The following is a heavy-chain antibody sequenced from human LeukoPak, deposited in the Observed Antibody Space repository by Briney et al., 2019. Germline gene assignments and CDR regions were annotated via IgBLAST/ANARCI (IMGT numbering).Heavy chain of an antibody. CDR1: GYTFTSYD. CDR3: ARGLVRLTWFDP. CDR2: MNPNSGNT. V-gene: IGHV1-8*01. Sequence: GASVKVSCKASGYTFTSYDINWVRQATGQGLEWMGWMNPNSGNTGYAQKFQGRVTMTRNTSISTAYMELSSLRSEDTAVYYCARGLVRLTWFDPWGQGTLVTVSS. J-gene: IGHJ5*02. D-gene: IGHD3-9*01.